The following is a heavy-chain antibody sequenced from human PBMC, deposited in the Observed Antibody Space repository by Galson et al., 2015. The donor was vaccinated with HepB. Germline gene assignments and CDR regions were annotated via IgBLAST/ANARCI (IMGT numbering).Heavy chain of an antibody. V-gene: IGHV4-34*01. CDR1: GGSFSGYY. CDR3: ARGLPSRVDFDI. CDR2: INHSGST. J-gene: IGHJ3*02. Sequence: ETLSLTCAVYGGSFSGYYWSWIRQPPGKGLEWIGEINHSGSTNYNPSLKSRVTISVDTSKNQFSLKLSSVTAADTAVYYCARGLPSRVDFDIWGQGTMVTVSS. D-gene: IGHD2-2*01.